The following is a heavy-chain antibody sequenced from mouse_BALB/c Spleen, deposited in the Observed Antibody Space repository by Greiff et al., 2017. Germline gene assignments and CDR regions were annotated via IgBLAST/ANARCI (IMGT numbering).Heavy chain of an antibody. CDR2: IYPGNSDT. CDR3: TIYYGKDYYAMDY. CDR1: GYTFTSYW. D-gene: IGHD2-1*01. V-gene: IGHV1-5*01. J-gene: IGHJ4*01. Sequence: VQLKQSGTVLARPGASVKMSCKASGYTFTSYWMHWVKQRPGQGLEWIGAIYPGNSDTSYNQKFKGKAKLTAVTSTSTAYMELSSLTNEDSAVYYCTIYYGKDYYAMDYWGQGTSVTVSS.